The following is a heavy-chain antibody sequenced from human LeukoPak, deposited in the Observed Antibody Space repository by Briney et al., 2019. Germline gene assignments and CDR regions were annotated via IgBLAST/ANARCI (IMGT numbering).Heavy chain of an antibody. V-gene: IGHV4-30-2*01. D-gene: IGHD3-3*01. Sequence: SETLSLTCAVSGGSISSGGYSWSWIRQPPGKGLEWIGYIYRSGSTYYNPSLKSRVTISVDRSKNQFSLKLSSVTAADTAVYYCARGYVFWSGYAFDIWGKGTMVTVSS. CDR3: ARGYVFWSGYAFDI. J-gene: IGHJ3*02. CDR2: IYRSGST. CDR1: GGSISSGGYS.